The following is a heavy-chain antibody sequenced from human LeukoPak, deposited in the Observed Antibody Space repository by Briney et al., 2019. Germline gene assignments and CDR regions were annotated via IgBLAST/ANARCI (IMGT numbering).Heavy chain of an antibody. Sequence: PGGSLRLSCAASGFTFSSYGMHWVRQAPGKGLEWVAFIRYDGSNKYYADPVKGRFTISRDNSKNTLYLQMNSLRAEDTAVYYCAREVVPAAMGAFDIWGQGTMVTVSS. CDR2: IRYDGSNK. CDR3: AREVVPAAMGAFDI. V-gene: IGHV3-30*02. D-gene: IGHD2-2*01. CDR1: GFTFSSYG. J-gene: IGHJ3*02.